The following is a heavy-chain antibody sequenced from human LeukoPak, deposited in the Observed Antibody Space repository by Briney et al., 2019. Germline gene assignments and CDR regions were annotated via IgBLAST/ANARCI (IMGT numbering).Heavy chain of an antibody. J-gene: IGHJ6*02. CDR2: MNPNSGNT. D-gene: IGHD2-2*01. Sequence: ASVKVSCKASGYTFTSYDINWVRQATGQGLEWMGWMNPNSGNTGYAQKFQGRVTMTRNTSISTAYMELSSLRSEDTAVYYCARELVVPGGYGMDVWGQGTTVTVSS. V-gene: IGHV1-8*01. CDR3: ARELVVPGGYGMDV. CDR1: GYTFTSYD.